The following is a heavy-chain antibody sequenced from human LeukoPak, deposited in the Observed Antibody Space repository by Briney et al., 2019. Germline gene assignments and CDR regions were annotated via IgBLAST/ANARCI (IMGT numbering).Heavy chain of an antibody. V-gene: IGHV3-23*01. J-gene: IGHJ4*02. D-gene: IGHD3-22*01. Sequence: LPGGSLRLSCAASGFTFSNYAMSWVRQAPGKGLEWVSGISGSGGNTYYADSVKGRFTISKDNSKNTLYLQMSSLRAEDTAVYYCAKDANRVTMIVVAARPRFFDYWGQGTLVTVSS. CDR1: GFTFSNYA. CDR2: ISGSGGNT. CDR3: AKDANRVTMIVVAARPRFFDY.